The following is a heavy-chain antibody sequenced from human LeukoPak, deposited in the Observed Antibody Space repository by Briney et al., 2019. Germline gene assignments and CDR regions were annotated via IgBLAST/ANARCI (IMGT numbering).Heavy chain of an antibody. CDR3: AGERNWNDAGRWFDP. D-gene: IGHD1-1*01. CDR1: GGSITNYY. V-gene: IGHV4-4*07. Sequence: SETLSLTCTVSGGSITNYYRTWVRQPAGKGLEWIGRIYANETTNYNPSLKSRVTMSVDTSKDQFSLRLSSVTAADTAVYYCAGERNWNDAGRWFDPWGQGTLVTVSS. CDR2: IYANETT. J-gene: IGHJ5*02.